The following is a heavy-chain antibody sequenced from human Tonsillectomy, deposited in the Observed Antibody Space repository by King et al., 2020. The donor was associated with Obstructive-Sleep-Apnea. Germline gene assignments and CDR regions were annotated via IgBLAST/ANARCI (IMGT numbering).Heavy chain of an antibody. V-gene: IGHV3-33*01. CDR1: GFPFSSYG. CDR2: IGFDGSKK. CDR3: ARHERLFDY. J-gene: IGHJ4*02. Sequence: VQLVESGGGVVQPGRSLRLSCAASGFPFSSYGMHWVRQAPGKGREWVAVIGFDGSKKYFEDSVKGRFTISRNNSKNTLYPQMNSLRAEDTAVYYCARHERLFDYWGQGTLVTVSS. D-gene: IGHD4-11*01.